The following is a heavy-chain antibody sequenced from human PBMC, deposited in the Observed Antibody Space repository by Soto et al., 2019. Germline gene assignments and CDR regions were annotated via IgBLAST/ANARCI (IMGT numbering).Heavy chain of an antibody. V-gene: IGHV3-30*18. Sequence: SLRLSCAASGFTFSSYGMHWVRQAPGKGLEWVAVISYDGSNKYYADSVKGRFTISRDNSKNTLYLQMNSLRAEDTAVYYCAKDSARIAARCGWLDYWGQGTLVTVSS. CDR3: AKDSARIAARCGWLDY. CDR1: GFTFSSYG. CDR2: ISYDGSNK. J-gene: IGHJ4*02. D-gene: IGHD6-6*01.